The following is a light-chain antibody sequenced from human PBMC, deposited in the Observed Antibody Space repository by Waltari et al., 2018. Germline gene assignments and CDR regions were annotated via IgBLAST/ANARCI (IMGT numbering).Light chain of an antibody. Sequence: DLRLLQSPSSLAALVGARVHFTCRARQGNSTWLAWYQQKPGQAPQLLIYDTSTLQTGVSARFSGSGSGTEFTLSISNLQPEDFAIYYCQQGNSFPRTFGQGTKLEIK. V-gene: IGKV1-12*01. J-gene: IGKJ2*01. CDR3: QQGNSFPRT. CDR2: DTS. CDR1: QGNSTW.